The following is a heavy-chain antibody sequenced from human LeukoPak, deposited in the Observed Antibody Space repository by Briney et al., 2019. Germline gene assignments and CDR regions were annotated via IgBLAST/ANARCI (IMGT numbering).Heavy chain of an antibody. CDR1: GITFDDYA. V-gene: IGHV3-9*01. CDR3: AKELGGGSDGLDI. D-gene: IGHD2-15*01. Sequence: PGGSLRLSCAASGITFDDYAMYSVRQGPGKGLEWVAGISWNSVSIGYADSVKGRFTISRDNAKNSLYLQMNSLRNEDTALYYCAKELGGGSDGLDIWGQGTMVTVSS. J-gene: IGHJ3*02. CDR2: ISWNSVSI.